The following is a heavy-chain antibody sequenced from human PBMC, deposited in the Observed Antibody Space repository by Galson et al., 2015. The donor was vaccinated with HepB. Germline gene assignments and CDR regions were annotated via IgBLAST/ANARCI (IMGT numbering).Heavy chain of an antibody. V-gene: IGHV2-70*01. Sequence: PALVKPTPTLTLTCTFSGFSLSTSGMCVSWIRQPPGKALEWLALIDWDDDKYYSTSLKTRLTISKDTSKNQVVLTMTNMDPVDTATYYCARALFGGGWYRVDYWGQGTLVTVSS. J-gene: IGHJ4*02. D-gene: IGHD6-19*01. CDR2: IDWDDDK. CDR1: GFSLSTSGMC. CDR3: ARALFGGGWYRVDY.